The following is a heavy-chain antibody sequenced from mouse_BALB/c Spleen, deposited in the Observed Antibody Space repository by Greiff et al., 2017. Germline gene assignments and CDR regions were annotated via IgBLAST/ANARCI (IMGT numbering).Heavy chain of an antibody. D-gene: IGHD1-1*01. J-gene: IGHJ3*01. V-gene: IGHV5-6-3*01. CDR3: ARDGGNYYGSSYEAY. CDR2: INSNGGST. CDR1: GFTFSSYG. Sequence: EVMLVESGGGLVQPGGSLKLSCAASGFTFSSYGMSWVRQTPDKRLELVATINSNGGSTYYPDSVKGRFTISRDNAKNTLYLQMSSLKSEDTAMYDCARDGGNYYGSSYEAYGGQGTLVTVSA.